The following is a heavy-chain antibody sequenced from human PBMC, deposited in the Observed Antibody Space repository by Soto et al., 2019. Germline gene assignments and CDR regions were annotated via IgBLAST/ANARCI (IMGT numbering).Heavy chain of an antibody. D-gene: IGHD3-16*02. J-gene: IGHJ6*02. Sequence: SETLSLTCTVSGGSISSSSYYWGWIRQPPGKGLEWIGYISHSGTTYYNPSLKSRITISVDTSKNQFSLRLSSVTAADTAVYYCARDLSDYNGMDVWGQGTTVTVSS. CDR1: GGSISSSSYY. CDR3: ARDLSDYNGMDV. V-gene: IGHV4-30-4*08. CDR2: ISHSGTT.